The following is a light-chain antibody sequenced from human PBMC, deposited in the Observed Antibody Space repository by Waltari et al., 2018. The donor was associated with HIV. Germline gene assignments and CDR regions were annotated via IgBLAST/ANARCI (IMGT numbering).Light chain of an antibody. CDR1: SSDVGGYNY. Sequence: QSALTQPASVSGSPGQSITISCTGTSSDVGGYNYVSWYQQHPGKAPKLMIYDVSNRPSGVFNRFSGSKSGNTASLTISGLQAEDEADYYCSSYTSSRVFGGGTKLTVL. CDR2: DVS. J-gene: IGLJ3*02. V-gene: IGLV2-14*03. CDR3: SSYTSSRV.